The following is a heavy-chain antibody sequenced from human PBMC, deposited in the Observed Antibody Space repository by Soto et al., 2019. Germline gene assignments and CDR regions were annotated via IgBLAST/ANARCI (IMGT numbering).Heavy chain of an antibody. CDR1: GDTFTDYY. Sequence: QVQLMQSGAEVKKPGASVKVSCKASGDTFTDYYIHWVRQAPGQGLEWMGTVNPSGGHTTYAQHFLGRVTMTRDTSTSTLYRELTSLTADDTARYYCARGGHVVVVTAALDYWGQGTLVTVSS. D-gene: IGHD2-21*02. CDR3: ARGGHVVVVTAALDY. CDR2: VNPSGGHT. V-gene: IGHV1-46*01. J-gene: IGHJ4*02.